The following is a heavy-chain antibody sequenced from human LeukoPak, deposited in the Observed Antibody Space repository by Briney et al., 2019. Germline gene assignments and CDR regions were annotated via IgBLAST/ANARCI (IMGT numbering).Heavy chain of an antibody. J-gene: IGHJ4*02. Sequence: GGSLRLSCAASGFTFNSYWMSWVRQAPGKGLEWVANIKQDGTEKYYVDSVRGRFTISRDNAKNSLYLQMNSLRAEDTAVYYCARGRRGQWLVLDYWGQGTLVTVSS. D-gene: IGHD6-19*01. CDR2: IKQDGTEK. CDR1: GFTFNSYW. V-gene: IGHV3-7*01. CDR3: ARGRRGQWLVLDY.